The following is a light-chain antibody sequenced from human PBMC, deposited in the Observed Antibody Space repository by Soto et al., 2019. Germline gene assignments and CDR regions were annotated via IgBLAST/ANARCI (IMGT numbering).Light chain of an antibody. J-gene: IGLJ3*02. CDR2: SNN. CDR3: AAWDDTLNGWV. Sequence: QSVLTQPPSASRTPGQGVTISCSGSSSTIGSNIVIWYQQLPGTAPKLLIYSNNQRPSGVPDRFSGSKSGTSASLAISGLQSEDEADYYCAAWDDTLNGWVFGGGTKVTVL. CDR1: SSTIGSNI. V-gene: IGLV1-44*01.